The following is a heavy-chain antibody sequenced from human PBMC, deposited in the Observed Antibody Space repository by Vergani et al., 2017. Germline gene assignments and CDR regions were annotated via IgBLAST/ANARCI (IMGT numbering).Heavy chain of an antibody. CDR3: ARVGTSSNRDYFDY. CDR1: GYTFTDSF. CDR2: SNPNSGGT. J-gene: IGHJ4*02. D-gene: IGHD2-2*01. V-gene: IGHV1-2*02. Sequence: QVQLVQSGAEVKKPGASVQGSCKASGYTFTDSFMHWVRQAPGQGLEWMGWSNPNSGGTNYAQKFQGRVTMTRDTSISTAYMELSNLRSDDTAVYYCARVGTSSNRDYFDYWVQGTLVTVSS.